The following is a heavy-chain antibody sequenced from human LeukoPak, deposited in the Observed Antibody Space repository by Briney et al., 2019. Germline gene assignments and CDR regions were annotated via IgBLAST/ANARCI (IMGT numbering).Heavy chain of an antibody. J-gene: IGHJ4*02. CDR2: IYTSGRT. D-gene: IGHD6-19*01. V-gene: IGHV4-61*02. CDR3: ARASALAADY. CDR1: GGSISSGSYY. Sequence: SQTLSLTCTVSGGSISSGSYYWTWIRQPAGKGLEWIGRIYTSGRTNYNPSLKSRVTISVDTSKNQFSLNLTSVPAADTAVYYCARASALAADYWGQGTLVTVSS.